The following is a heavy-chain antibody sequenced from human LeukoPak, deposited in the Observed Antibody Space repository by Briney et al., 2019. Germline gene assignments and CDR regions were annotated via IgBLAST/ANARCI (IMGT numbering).Heavy chain of an antibody. Sequence: GGSLRLSCAASGFTFSSYSMNWVRQAPGKGLEWVSYISSSSSTIYYADSVKGRFTISRDNAKNSLYLQMNSLRDEDTAVYYCAGSLQLWYSSSWYWFDPWGQGTLVTVSS. V-gene: IGHV3-48*02. CDR1: GFTFSSYS. J-gene: IGHJ5*02. CDR3: AGSLQLWYSSSWYWFDP. CDR2: ISSSSSTI. D-gene: IGHD6-13*01.